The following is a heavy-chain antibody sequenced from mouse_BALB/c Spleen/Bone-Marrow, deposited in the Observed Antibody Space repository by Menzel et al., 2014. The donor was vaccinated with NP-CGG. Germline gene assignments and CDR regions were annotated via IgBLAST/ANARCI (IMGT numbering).Heavy chain of an antibody. Sequence: EVQRVESGAELVKPGASVKLSRTASGFNIKDTYMHWVKRRPEQGLEWIGRIDPANGDTKYDPKFQGKATITADTSSNTAYLQLSSLTSEDTAVYYCARYLIFYDYDEAMDYWGQGTSVTVSS. J-gene: IGHJ4*01. D-gene: IGHD2-4*01. CDR3: ARYLIFYDYDEAMDY. V-gene: IGHV14-3*02. CDR1: GFNIKDTY. CDR2: IDPANGDT.